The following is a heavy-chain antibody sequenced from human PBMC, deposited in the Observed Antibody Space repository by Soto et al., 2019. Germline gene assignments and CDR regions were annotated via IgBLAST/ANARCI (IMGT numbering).Heavy chain of an antibody. CDR2: ISSSGGTI. CDR3: ARAIGGSYPGQ. CDR1: GFSFSNYE. V-gene: IGHV3-48*03. Sequence: SLGLSFAASGFSFSNYEMNGVRQAPGKGLEWVSYISSSGGTIYYADSVRGRFTISRDNARNSLYLQVNSLRAEDTAVYYCARAIGGSYPGQWGQGALVTVSS. D-gene: IGHD1-1*01. J-gene: IGHJ4*02.